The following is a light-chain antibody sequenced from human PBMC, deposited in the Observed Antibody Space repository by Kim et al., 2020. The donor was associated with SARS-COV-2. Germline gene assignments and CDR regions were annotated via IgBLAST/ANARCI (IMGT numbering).Light chain of an antibody. V-gene: IGKV1-5*01. J-gene: IGKJ1*01. Sequence: ASVGDRVTITCRASQTISIWLAWYQQKPGKAPKLLIYDAFSLQSGVPSRFSGSGSGTEFTLTINSLQPDDFATYYCQQYHYYWTTFGQGTKVDIK. CDR2: DAF. CDR1: QTISIW. CDR3: QQYHYYWTT.